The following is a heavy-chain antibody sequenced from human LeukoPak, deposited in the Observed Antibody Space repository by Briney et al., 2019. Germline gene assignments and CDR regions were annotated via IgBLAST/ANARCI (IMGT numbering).Heavy chain of an antibody. CDR3: AKDGDYTFDY. CDR2: INGTAIDT. D-gene: IGHD4-17*01. Sequence: GGSLRLSCAASGFSIMNSAMNWVRQAPGKGLEWVSAINGTAIDTDYADSVKGRFTISRDNSKNTLYLQMNSLRAEDTAVYYCAKDGDYTFDYWGQGTLVTVSS. CDR1: GFSIMNSA. J-gene: IGHJ4*02. V-gene: IGHV3-23*01.